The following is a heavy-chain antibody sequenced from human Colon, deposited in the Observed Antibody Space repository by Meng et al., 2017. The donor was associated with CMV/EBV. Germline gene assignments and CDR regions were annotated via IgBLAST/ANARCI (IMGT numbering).Heavy chain of an antibody. CDR1: GFTFSSYW. CDR2: IKQDGSEK. CDR3: AQGNEVRFLEWSF. Sequence: GGSLRFSCAASGFTFSSYWMSWVRQAPGKGLEWVANIKQDGSEKYYVDSVKGRFTISRDNAKNSLYLQMNNLRAEDTAVYYCAQGNEVRFLEWSFGGQGTLVTVSS. V-gene: IGHV3-7*03. J-gene: IGHJ4*02. D-gene: IGHD3-3*01.